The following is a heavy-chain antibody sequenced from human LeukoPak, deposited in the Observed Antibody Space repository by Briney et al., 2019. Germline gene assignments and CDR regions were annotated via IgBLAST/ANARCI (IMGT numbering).Heavy chain of an antibody. D-gene: IGHD6-19*01. CDR3: AKDRAIAVAGNHGMDV. CDR2: ISYDGSNK. J-gene: IGHJ6*02. V-gene: IGHV3-30*18. CDR1: GFTFSSDG. Sequence: GGSLRLSCAASGFTFSSDGMHWVRQAPGKGLEWVAVISYDGSNKYYADSVKGRFTISRDNSNNTLYLQMNSLRAEDTAVYYCAKDRAIAVAGNHGMDVWGQGTTVTVSS.